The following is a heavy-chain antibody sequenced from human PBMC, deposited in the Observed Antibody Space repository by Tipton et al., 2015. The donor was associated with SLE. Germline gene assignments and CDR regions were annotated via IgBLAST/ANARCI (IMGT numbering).Heavy chain of an antibody. V-gene: IGHV3-64D*06. J-gene: IGHJ3*02. Sequence: SLRLSCSASGFTFSSYAMHWVRRAPGKGLEYVSAISSNGGSTYYADSVKGRFTISRDNSKNTLYLQMSSLRAEDTAVYYCVKGEVRGVLGAFDIWGQGTMVTVSS. D-gene: IGHD3-10*01. CDR2: ISSNGGST. CDR1: GFTFSSYA. CDR3: VKGEVRGVLGAFDI.